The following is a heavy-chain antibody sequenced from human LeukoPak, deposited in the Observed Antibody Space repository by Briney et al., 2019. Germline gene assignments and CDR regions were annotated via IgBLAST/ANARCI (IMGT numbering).Heavy chain of an antibody. CDR2: IIPIFATA. V-gene: IGHV1-69*13. J-gene: IGHJ4*02. CDR3: ARGGYSYGYDFGYFDY. Sequence: ASVKVSCKASGGTFSSYAISWVRQAPGQGLEWMGGIIPIFATANYAQKFQGRVTITADESTSTAYMELSSLRSEDTAVYYCARGGYSYGYDFGYFDYWGQGTLVTVSS. CDR1: GGTFSSYA. D-gene: IGHD5-18*01.